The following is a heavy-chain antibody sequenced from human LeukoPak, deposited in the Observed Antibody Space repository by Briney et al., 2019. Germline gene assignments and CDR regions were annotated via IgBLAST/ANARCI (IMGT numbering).Heavy chain of an antibody. CDR1: GYSFISYW. CDR3: ARTRMTATPDY. D-gene: IGHD2-21*02. Sequence: GESLKISCRVSGYSFISYWIGWVRQMPGKGLEWMGIIYPSDSDTRYSPSFQGQVTISADKSISTAYLQWSSLKASDTAMYYCARTRMTATPDYWGQGTLVTVSS. V-gene: IGHV5-51*01. J-gene: IGHJ4*02. CDR2: IYPSDSDT.